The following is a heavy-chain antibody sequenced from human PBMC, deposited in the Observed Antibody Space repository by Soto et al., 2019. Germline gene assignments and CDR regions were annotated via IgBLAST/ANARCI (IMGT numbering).Heavy chain of an antibody. CDR3: ARSPDSSGYYPRRYYYGMDV. CDR1: GGSISSSRCH. D-gene: IGHD3-22*01. CDR2: IKYSGTT. Sequence: SETLSLTCTVSGGSISSSRCHWGWIRQPPGKGLEWIASIKYSGTTFYNPSLKSRVTLSVDTSKNQFSLKLSSVTAADTAVYYCARSPDSSGYYPRRYYYGMDVWGQGTTVTVSS. J-gene: IGHJ6*02. V-gene: IGHV4-39*07.